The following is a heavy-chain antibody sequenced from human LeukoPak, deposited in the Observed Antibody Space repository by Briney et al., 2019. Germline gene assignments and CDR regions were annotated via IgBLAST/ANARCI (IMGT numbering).Heavy chain of an antibody. CDR2: ISCDGSNK. D-gene: IGHD4-17*01. V-gene: IGHV3-30*04. J-gene: IGHJ4*02. CDR1: GFTFSSYA. CDR3: ARERYGDYVFDY. Sequence: GGSLRLSCAASGFTFSSYAMHWVRQAPGKGLEWVAVISCDGSNKYYADSVKGRFTISRDNSKNTLYLQMNSLRAEDTAVYYCARERYGDYVFDYWGQGTLVTVSS.